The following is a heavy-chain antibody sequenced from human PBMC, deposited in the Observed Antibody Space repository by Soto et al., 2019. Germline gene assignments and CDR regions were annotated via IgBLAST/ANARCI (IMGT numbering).Heavy chain of an antibody. Sequence: GASVKVSCKASGYTFTTYYVHWVRQAPGQGLEWMGMINPIFGTANYAQKFQGRVTITADESTSTAYMELSSLRSEDTAVYYCAVMVYAQNYYYYGMDVWGQGTTVTVSS. V-gene: IGHV1-69*13. CDR2: INPIFGTA. J-gene: IGHJ6*02. CDR3: AVMVYAQNYYYYGMDV. CDR1: GYTFTTYY. D-gene: IGHD2-8*01.